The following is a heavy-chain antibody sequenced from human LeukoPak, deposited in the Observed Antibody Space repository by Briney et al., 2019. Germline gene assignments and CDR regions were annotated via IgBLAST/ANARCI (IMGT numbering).Heavy chain of an antibody. CDR2: IVPIFGTA. CDR3: ARDQIRGLDY. CDR1: GGTFSRYA. D-gene: IGHD3-10*01. J-gene: IGHJ4*02. V-gene: IGHV1-69*05. Sequence: ASVKVSCKASGGTFSRYAISWVRQAPGQGREWMGGIVPIFGTANYAQKFQGRVTITTDESTSTVYMELSSLRSEDTAVYYCARDQIRGLDYWGQGTLVTVSS.